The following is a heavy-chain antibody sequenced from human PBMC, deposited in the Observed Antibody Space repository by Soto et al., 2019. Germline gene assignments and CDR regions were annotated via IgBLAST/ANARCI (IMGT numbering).Heavy chain of an antibody. CDR2: IYYSGST. V-gene: IGHV4-39*01. CDR1: GGSISSSSYY. CDR3: ATGVRYFETPDY. D-gene: IGHD3-9*01. Sequence: QLQLQESGPGLVKPSETLSLTCTVSGGSISSSSYYWGWIRQPPGKGLEWIGSIYYSGSTYYNPSLKSRVTISVDTSKNQFSLKLSSVTAADTAVYYCATGVRYFETPDYWGQGTLVTVSS. J-gene: IGHJ4*02.